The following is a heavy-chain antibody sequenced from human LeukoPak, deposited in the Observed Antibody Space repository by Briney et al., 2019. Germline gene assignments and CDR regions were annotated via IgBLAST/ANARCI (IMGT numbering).Heavy chain of an antibody. D-gene: IGHD3-9*01. CDR2: IYSSGST. J-gene: IGHJ4*02. CDR3: ARLTGYTIEDYFDY. CDR1: GGSISSGSYY. Sequence: SQTLSLTCTVSGGSISSGSYYWSWIRQPAGKGLEWIGRIYSSGSTNYNPSLKSRVTISLDTSKNQFSLKLSSVTAADTAVYYCARLTGYTIEDYFDYWGQGTLVTVSS. V-gene: IGHV4-61*02.